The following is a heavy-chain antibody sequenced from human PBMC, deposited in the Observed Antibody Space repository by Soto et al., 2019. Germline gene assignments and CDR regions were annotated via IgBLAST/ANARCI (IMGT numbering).Heavy chain of an antibody. J-gene: IGHJ6*02. Sequence: QVQLVQSGAEVKKPGSSVKVSCKASGDTFSSYSITWVRQAPGQWLEWMGGIIPVFGSANYAQKFQGRVTITADESTRTAYMELNSLRSQDTAVYFCARDDGWNYRYYDMEVWGPGTTVTVSS. CDR3: ARDDGWNYRYYDMEV. CDR2: IIPVFGSA. V-gene: IGHV1-69*01. D-gene: IGHD1-7*01. CDR1: GDTFSSYS.